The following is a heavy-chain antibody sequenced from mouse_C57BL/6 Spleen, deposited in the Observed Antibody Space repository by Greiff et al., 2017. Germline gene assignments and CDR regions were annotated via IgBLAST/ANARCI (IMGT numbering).Heavy chain of an antibody. Sequence: EVMLVESGGDLVKPGGSLKLSCAASGFTFSSYGMSWVRQTPDKRLEWVATISSGGSYTYYPDSVKGRFTISRDNAKNTLYLQMSSLKSEDTAMYYCARFYSNYDFDYGGQGTTLTVSS. V-gene: IGHV5-6*01. CDR1: GFTFSSYG. CDR3: ARFYSNYDFDY. CDR2: ISSGGSYT. J-gene: IGHJ2*01. D-gene: IGHD2-5*01.